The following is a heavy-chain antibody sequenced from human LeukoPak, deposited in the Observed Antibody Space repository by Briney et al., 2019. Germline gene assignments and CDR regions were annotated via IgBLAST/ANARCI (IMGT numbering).Heavy chain of an antibody. Sequence: ASVKVSCKASGYTFTSYGISWVRQAPGQGVEGRGXISAYNGNTNYAQKLQGRGTMTTDTSTSTAYMELRSLRSDDTAVYYCARDSLNSGYDGEVDYWGQGTLVTVSS. CDR1: GYTFTSYG. CDR2: ISAYNGNT. CDR3: ARDSLNSGYDGEVDY. V-gene: IGHV1-18*04. J-gene: IGHJ4*02. D-gene: IGHD5-12*01.